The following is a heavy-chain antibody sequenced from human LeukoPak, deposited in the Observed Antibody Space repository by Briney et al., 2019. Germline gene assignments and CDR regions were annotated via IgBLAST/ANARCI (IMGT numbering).Heavy chain of an antibody. D-gene: IGHD1-26*01. CDR2: IYYSGST. CDR3: ARVRSGSLLVDY. CDR1: GGSISSYY. V-gene: IGHV4-59*01. J-gene: IGHJ4*02. Sequence: PSETLSLTCTVSGGSISSYYWSWIRQPPGKGLEWIGYIYYSGSTNYNPSLKSRVTISVDTSKNQFSLKLSSVTAADTAVYYCARVRSGSLLVDYWGQGTLVTVSS.